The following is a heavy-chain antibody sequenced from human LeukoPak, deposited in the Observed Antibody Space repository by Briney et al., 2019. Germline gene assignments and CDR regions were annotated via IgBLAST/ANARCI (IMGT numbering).Heavy chain of an antibody. V-gene: IGHV4-59*01. CDR3: AREVRSLGGDRYGGV. D-gene: IGHD5-18*01. J-gene: IGHJ4*02. Sequence: KPSETLSLTCTVSGGSISSYYWSWIRQPPGKGLEWIGYIYYSGTTNYNPSLKSRVTISVDTSKNQFSLKLSSVTAAGTVVYYYAREVRSLGGDRYGGVWGQGTLVTVSS. CDR2: IYYSGTT. CDR1: GGSISSYY.